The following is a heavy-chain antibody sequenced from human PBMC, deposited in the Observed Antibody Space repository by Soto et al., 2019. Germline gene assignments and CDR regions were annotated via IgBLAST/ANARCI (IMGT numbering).Heavy chain of an antibody. Sequence: EVQLLESGGGLVQPGGSLRLSCTASGFTFSSNAMGWVRQAPGKGLEWVSSFGNSGGLTVYADSVKGRFTISRDNSRNTLSLQMDSLRAEDTAVYYCANIHGTSANFDYWGQGTLVTVSS. CDR3: ANIHGTSANFDY. CDR2: FGNSGGLT. CDR1: GFTFSSNA. V-gene: IGHV3-23*01. J-gene: IGHJ4*02.